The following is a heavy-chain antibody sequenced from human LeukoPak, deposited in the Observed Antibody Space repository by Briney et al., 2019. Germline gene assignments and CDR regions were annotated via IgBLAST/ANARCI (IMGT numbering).Heavy chain of an antibody. J-gene: IGHJ4*02. V-gene: IGHV3-9*01. CDR3: AKGLQALIDY. CDR1: GFTFDDYA. Sequence: GGSLRLSCAASGFTFDDYAMHWVRQAPGKGLEWVSGISWNSGSIGYADSVKGRFTISRDNAENSLYLQMNSLRAEDTALYYCAKGLQALIDYWGQGTLVTVSS. CDR2: ISWNSGSI.